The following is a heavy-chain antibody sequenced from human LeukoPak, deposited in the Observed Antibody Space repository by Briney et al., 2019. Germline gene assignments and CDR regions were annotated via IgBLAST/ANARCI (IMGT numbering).Heavy chain of an antibody. CDR1: GGSFSGYY. D-gene: IGHD3-3*01. CDR2: INHSGST. Sequence: SETLSLTCAVYGGSFSGYYWSWIRQPSGKGLEWIGEINHSGSTNYNPSLKSRVTISVDTSRNQFSLKLSSVTAVDTAVYYCARGRRLLRFLEWLPPTYYFDYWGQGALVTVSS. V-gene: IGHV4-34*01. CDR3: ARGRRLLRFLEWLPPTYYFDY. J-gene: IGHJ4*02.